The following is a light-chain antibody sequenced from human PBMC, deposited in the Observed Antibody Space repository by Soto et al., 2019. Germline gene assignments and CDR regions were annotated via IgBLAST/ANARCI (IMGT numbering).Light chain of an antibody. V-gene: IGLV2-8*01. CDR2: EVS. Sequence: QSVLTQPPSAAGSPGQSVTISCIGTSSDVGGYNYVSWYQQHPGKAPKLMIYEVSKRPSGVPDRFSGSKSGNTASLTVSGLQAEVEADYYCSSYADSHNLRVFGGGTKVTVL. J-gene: IGLJ2*01. CDR1: SSDVGGYNY. CDR3: SSYADSHNLRV.